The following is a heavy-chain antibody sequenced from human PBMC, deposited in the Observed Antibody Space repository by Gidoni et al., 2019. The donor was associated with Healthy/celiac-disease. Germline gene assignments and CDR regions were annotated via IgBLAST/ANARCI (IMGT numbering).Heavy chain of an antibody. J-gene: IGHJ3*02. CDR1: DRPFNIYY. V-gene: IGHV4-59*01. D-gene: IGHD2-15*01. CDR3: ARARGGTRGGDDAFDI. Sequence: HVQLLDSGPRLVKPSEPLSPTCTVSDRPFNIYYWSWIRQPPAKGLEWIGYIYYSGSTNYNPSLKSRVTISVDTSKNQFSLELSSVTAADTAVYYCARARGGTRGGDDAFDIWGQGTMVTVSS. CDR2: IYYSGST.